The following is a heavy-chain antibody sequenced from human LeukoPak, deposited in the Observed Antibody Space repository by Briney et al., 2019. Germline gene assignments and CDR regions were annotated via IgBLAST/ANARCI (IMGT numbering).Heavy chain of an antibody. D-gene: IGHD4-17*01. J-gene: IGHJ2*01. Sequence: PGGSLRLSCAASGFTFSRYGMHRVRQAPGKGLEWVAFIQSAGTNKYYADSVKGRFTISRDNSKNTLYLEMNSLRAEDTAVYYCARDGPAEVDYGDYVPYWYFDLWGRGTLVTVSS. V-gene: IGHV3-30*02. CDR3: ARDGPAEVDYGDYVPYWYFDL. CDR2: IQSAGTNK. CDR1: GFTFSRYG.